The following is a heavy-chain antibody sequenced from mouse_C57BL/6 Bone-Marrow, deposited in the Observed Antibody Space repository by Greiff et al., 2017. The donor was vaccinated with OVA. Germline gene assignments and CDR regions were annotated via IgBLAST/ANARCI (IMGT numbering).Heavy chain of an antibody. CDR2: ISDGGSYT. Sequence: EVKVEESGGGLVKPGGSLKLSCAASGFTFSSYAMSWVRQTPEKRLEWVATISDGGSYTYYPDNVKGRFTISRDNAKNNLYLQMSHLKSEDTAMYYCARLYSNSFAYWGQGTLVTVSA. CDR1: GFTFSSYA. D-gene: IGHD2-5*01. J-gene: IGHJ3*01. V-gene: IGHV5-4*03. CDR3: ARLYSNSFAY.